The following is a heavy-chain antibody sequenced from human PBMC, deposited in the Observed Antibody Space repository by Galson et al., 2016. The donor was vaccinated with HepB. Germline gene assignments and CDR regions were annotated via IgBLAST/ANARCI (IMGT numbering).Heavy chain of an antibody. Sequence: SLRLSCAASGFTFRSYAMGWVRQAPGKGPEWVSSITKSGGDTYYADSVKGRFTISRDNSKNTLSLQMNGLSAGDTALYYCAKESGSLWFGETDYFDFWGQGALVNVSS. CDR3: AKESGSLWFGETDYFDF. V-gene: IGHV3-23*01. J-gene: IGHJ4*02. CDR1: GFTFRSYA. CDR2: ITKSGGDT. D-gene: IGHD3-10*01.